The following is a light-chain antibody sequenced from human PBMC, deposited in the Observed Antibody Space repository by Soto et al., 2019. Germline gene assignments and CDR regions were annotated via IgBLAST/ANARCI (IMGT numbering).Light chain of an antibody. CDR1: QSVSSN. V-gene: IGKV3-15*01. Sequence: EIVMTQSPATLSVSPGERATLSCRASQSVSSNLAWYQQKPGQAPRLLIYGASTRATGIPARFSSSGSGTEFTLTISSLQSEDFAVYYCQQYNNWPGTFGQGTKLEIK. CDR3: QQYNNWPGT. CDR2: GAS. J-gene: IGKJ2*01.